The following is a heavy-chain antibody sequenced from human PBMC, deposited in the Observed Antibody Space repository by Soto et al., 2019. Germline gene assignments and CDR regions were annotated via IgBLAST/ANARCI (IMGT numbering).Heavy chain of an antibody. CDR3: AANMRRAPLDP. V-gene: IGHV3-30*03. Sequence: QVQLVESGGGVVQPGRSLRLSCATSGFTFSNYGMHWARHTPGKGLEWVAVISYDGSNKKYADSVKGRFTISRDNSKSTLTLQMNRLRVEYTAVYYCAANMRRAPLDPWGQGTLV. CDR2: ISYDGSNK. CDR1: GFTFSNYG. J-gene: IGHJ5*02. D-gene: IGHD2-2*01.